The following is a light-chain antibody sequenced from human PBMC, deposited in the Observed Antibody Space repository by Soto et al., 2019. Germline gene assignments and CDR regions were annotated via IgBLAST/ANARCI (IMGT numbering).Light chain of an antibody. V-gene: IGKV1-5*03. CDR3: QHRT. CDR2: KAS. CDR1: QSISNY. J-gene: IGKJ2*01. Sequence: DIQMTQSPSTLSASVGDRVTITCRASQSISNYLAWYQQKPGKAPNLLIYKASTLQSGVPSRFSGSGSGTEFTLTISSLQPEDFATYYCQHRTFCQGTKLEI.